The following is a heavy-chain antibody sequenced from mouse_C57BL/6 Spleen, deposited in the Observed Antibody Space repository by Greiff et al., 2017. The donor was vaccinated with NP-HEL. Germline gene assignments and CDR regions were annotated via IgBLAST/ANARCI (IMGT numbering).Heavy chain of an antibody. CDR1: GYAFTNYL. CDR2: INPGSGGT. CDR3: ARAPSTMLNFDY. D-gene: IGHD2-2*01. V-gene: IGHV1-54*01. J-gene: IGHJ2*01. Sequence: QVQLQQSGAELVRPGTSVKVSCKASGYAFTNYLIEWVKQRPGQGLEWIGVINPGSGGTNYNEKFKGKATLTADQSSSTAYMQLSSLTSEDSAVYFCARAPSTMLNFDYWGQGTTLTVSS.